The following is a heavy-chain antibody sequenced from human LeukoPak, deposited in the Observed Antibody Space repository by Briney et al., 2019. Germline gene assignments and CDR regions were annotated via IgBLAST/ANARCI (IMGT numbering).Heavy chain of an antibody. J-gene: IGHJ4*02. CDR1: GFTFDDYA. V-gene: IGHV3-9*01. Sequence: SLRLSCAASGFTFDDYAMHWVRQAPGKGLEWVSGISWNSGSIGYADSVKGRFTISRDNAKNSLYLRMNSLRAEDTALYYCAKDQSLGYSSGWGVFNYWGQGTLVTVSS. D-gene: IGHD6-19*01. CDR2: ISWNSGSI. CDR3: AKDQSLGYSSGWGVFNY.